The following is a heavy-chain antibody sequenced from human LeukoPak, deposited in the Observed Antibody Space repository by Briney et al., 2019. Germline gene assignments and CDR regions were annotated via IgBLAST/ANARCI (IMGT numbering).Heavy chain of an antibody. CDR3: ARFPIGSGWLGPPDY. CDR2: INAGNGNT. J-gene: IGHJ4*02. CDR1: GYTLTTYA. Sequence: ASVKVSCKASGYTLTTYAMHWVRQAPGQRLEWMGWINAGNGNTKYSQKFQGRVTITRDTSASTAYMELNSLRSEDTAVYYCARFPIGSGWLGPPDYWGQGTLVTVSS. D-gene: IGHD6-19*01. V-gene: IGHV1-3*01.